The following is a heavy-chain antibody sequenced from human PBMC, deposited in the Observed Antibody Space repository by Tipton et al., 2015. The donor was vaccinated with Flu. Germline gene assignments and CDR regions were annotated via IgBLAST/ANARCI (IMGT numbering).Heavy chain of an antibody. CDR2: IYTSGST. V-gene: IGHV4-4*07. CDR3: ARRDCAGGICYSRVYDAFDI. CDR1: GGSLSSFY. D-gene: IGHD2-8*02. J-gene: IGHJ3*02. Sequence: TLSLTCTVSGGSLSSFYWSWIRQPAGKGLEYIGRIYTSGSTNYNPSLKSRVTMSVDTSKNQFSLKLGSVTAGDTAVYYCARRDCAGGICYSRVYDAFDIWGQGTLVTVSS.